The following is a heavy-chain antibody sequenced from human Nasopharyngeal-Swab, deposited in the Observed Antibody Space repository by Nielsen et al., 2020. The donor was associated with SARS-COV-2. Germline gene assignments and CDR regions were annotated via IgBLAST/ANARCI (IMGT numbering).Heavy chain of an antibody. D-gene: IGHD2-2*01. CDR1: GGSFSSAGYF. J-gene: IGHJ4*02. CDR2: IYYSGST. Sequence: SETLSLTCTVSGGSFSSAGYFWTWIRQHPGEGLEWIGYIYYSGSTYYNPSLKSRVTISGDTSKNHFSLKLSSVTAADTAVYFCARSMYCSSTSCRYYFDYWGQGTLVTVSS. CDR3: ARSMYCSSTSCRYYFDY. V-gene: IGHV4-31*03.